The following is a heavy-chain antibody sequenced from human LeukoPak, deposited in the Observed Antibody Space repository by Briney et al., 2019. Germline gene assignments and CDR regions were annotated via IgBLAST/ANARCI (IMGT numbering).Heavy chain of an antibody. CDR2: ISYDGSNK. Sequence: GGSLRLSCAASGFTFSSYALHWVRQAPGKGLEWVAAISYDGSNKYYADSVKGRFTISRDNSKNTLYLQMNSLRAEDTAVYYCARDDFDDYGDYNPDYWGQGTLVIVS. CDR1: GFTFSSYA. V-gene: IGHV3-30-3*01. CDR3: ARDDFDDYGDYNPDY. D-gene: IGHD4-17*01. J-gene: IGHJ4*02.